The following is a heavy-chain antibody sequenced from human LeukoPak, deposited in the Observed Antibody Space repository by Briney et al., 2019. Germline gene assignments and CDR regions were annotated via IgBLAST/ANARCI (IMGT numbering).Heavy chain of an antibody. J-gene: IGHJ5*02. CDR2: IYSSGST. V-gene: IGHV3-66*01. D-gene: IGHD1-1*01. CDR3: ARGIDDGDNWFDP. CDR1: GFTFNSYN. Sequence: PGGSLRLSCAASGFTFNSYNMNWVRQAPGKGLEWVSVIYSSGSTYYADSVKGRFTISRHNSKNSLYLQMNSLRAEDTALYYCARGIDDGDNWFDPWGQGTLVTVSS.